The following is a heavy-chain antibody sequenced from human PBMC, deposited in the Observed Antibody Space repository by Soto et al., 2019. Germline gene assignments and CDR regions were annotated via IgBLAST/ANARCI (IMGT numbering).Heavy chain of an antibody. CDR2: INTAGRTT. D-gene: IGHD3-10*01. V-gene: IGHV3-74*01. CDR1: GFTLSNYW. J-gene: IGHJ6*03. CDR3: ARTPTYYGLARDYYYYMDV. Sequence: EVQVVESGGGLIQPGGSLRLSCAASGFTLSNYWMHWVRQAPGRGLVWVSRINTAGRTTNYADSVKGRFTISSDNAKKTLFLQMNSLRAEDTAVYYGARTPTYYGLARDYYYYMDVWGKGTTVIVSS.